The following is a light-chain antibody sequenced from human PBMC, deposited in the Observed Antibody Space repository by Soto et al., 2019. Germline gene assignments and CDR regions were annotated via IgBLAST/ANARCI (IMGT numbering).Light chain of an antibody. CDR1: QSVGSDY. J-gene: IGKJ2*01. Sequence: EIVLTQSPGTLSLSPGERATLSCRASQSVGSDYVAWYQQKPGEGPRLLIYGASHRATGVPHRFTGSGSGTDVTLTIDRLEPEDFSVYFCQQYCTSPQTFGQGAKLEIK. V-gene: IGKV3-20*01. CDR2: GAS. CDR3: QQYCTSPQT.